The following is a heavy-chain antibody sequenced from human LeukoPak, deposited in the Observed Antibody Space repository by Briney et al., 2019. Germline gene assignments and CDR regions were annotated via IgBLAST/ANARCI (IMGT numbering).Heavy chain of an antibody. CDR1: GGSISSSSYY. V-gene: IGHV4-39*02. CDR3: ARETGYYGSGTFDY. CDR2: IYYSGST. J-gene: IGHJ4*02. D-gene: IGHD3-10*01. Sequence: SKTLSLTCTVSGGSISSSSYYWGWIRQPPGKGLEWIGSIYYSGSTYYNPSLKSRVTISVDTSKNQFSLKLSSVTAADTAVYYCARETGYYGSGTFDYWGQGTLVTVSS.